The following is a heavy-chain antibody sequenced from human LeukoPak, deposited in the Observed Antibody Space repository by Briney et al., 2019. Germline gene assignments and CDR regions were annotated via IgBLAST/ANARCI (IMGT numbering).Heavy chain of an antibody. Sequence: GGSLRLSCAASGLTFSTYSMNWVRQAPGKGLEWVSSISSSSSFIYYADSVKGRFTISRDNAKNSVHLQMNSLRAEDTAVYYCARDSPLSFDIWGQGTMVTVSS. CDR3: ARDSPLSFDI. CDR2: ISSSSSFI. J-gene: IGHJ3*02. CDR1: GLTFSTYS. V-gene: IGHV3-21*01.